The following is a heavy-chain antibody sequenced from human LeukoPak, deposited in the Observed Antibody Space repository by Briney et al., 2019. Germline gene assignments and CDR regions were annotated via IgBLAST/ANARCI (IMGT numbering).Heavy chain of an antibody. Sequence: SETLSLTCTVSGGSLSSYYWSWIRQPAGKGLEWIGRIYTSGSTNYNPSLKSRVTMSVDTSKNQFSLKLSSVTAADTAVYYCARVLGYSSSPTHHYYYMDVWGKGTTVTVSS. CDR3: ARVLGYSSSPTHHYYYMDV. D-gene: IGHD6-6*01. CDR1: GGSLSSYY. J-gene: IGHJ6*03. V-gene: IGHV4-4*07. CDR2: IYTSGST.